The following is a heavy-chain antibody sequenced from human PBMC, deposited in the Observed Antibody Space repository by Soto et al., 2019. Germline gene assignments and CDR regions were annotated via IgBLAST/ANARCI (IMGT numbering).Heavy chain of an antibody. CDR2: ISYDGSNK. V-gene: IGHV3-30-3*01. CDR3: ARDPPRTPTLTIFGVGYPYYYYGMDV. D-gene: IGHD3-3*01. CDR1: GFTFSSYA. Sequence: SLRRSCAASGFTFSSYAMRWVRQAPCKGLEWVAVISYDGSNKYYADSVKGRFTISRDNSKNTLYLQMNSLRAEDTAVYYCARDPPRTPTLTIFGVGYPYYYYGMDVWGQGTTVTVSS. J-gene: IGHJ6*02.